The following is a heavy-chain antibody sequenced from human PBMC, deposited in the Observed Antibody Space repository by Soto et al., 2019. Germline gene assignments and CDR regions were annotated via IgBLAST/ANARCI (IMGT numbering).Heavy chain of an antibody. J-gene: IGHJ5*02. CDR3: ARGGGRGYNELDP. CDR2: INPNSGGT. CDR1: GYTFTAYY. D-gene: IGHD5-12*01. Sequence: QVQLVQSGAEVKKPGASVKVSCKACGYTFTAYYMHWVRQAPGQGLEWMGWINPNSGGTYHAQNFQGRVTMTRDTTTTTAYMELASLRSADTAVYYCARGGGRGYNELDPWGHGTLVIVSS. V-gene: IGHV1-2*02.